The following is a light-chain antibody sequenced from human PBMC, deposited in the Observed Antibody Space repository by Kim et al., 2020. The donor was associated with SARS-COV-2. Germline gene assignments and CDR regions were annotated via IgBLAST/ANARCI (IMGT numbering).Light chain of an antibody. CDR1: SHTKL. V-gene: IGKV1-39*01. CDR2: ASS. Sequence: DRITHGLPVKQSHTKLLELVSEETRKAPKLLIYASSTLQRGVPSRFSGSGSGTDFTLTISSLQPEDFATYYCQQSHTAPLLSFGGGTKVDIK. CDR3: QQSHTAPLLS. J-gene: IGKJ4*01.